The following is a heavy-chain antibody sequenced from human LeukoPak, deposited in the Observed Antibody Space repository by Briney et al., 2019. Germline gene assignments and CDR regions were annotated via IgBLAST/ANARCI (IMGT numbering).Heavy chain of an antibody. D-gene: IGHD3-10*01. V-gene: IGHV4-59*01. J-gene: IGHJ6*02. CDR3: ARDLGLLLYGSGPDNYYYYGMDV. CDR1: GGSISSYY. Sequence: SETLSLTCTVSGGSISSYYWSWIRQPPGKGLEWIGYIYYSGSTNYNPSLKSRVTISVDTSKNQFSLKLSSVTAADTAVYYCARDLGLLLYGSGPDNYYYYGMDVWGQGTTVTVSS. CDR2: IYYSGST.